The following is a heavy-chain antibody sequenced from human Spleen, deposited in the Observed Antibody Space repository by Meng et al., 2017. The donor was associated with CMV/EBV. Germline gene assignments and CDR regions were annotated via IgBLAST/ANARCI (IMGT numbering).Heavy chain of an antibody. J-gene: IGHJ6*02. V-gene: IGHV4-4*07. CDR3: ASLYYDFWSGPSGLYYYGMDV. Sequence: SETLSLTCTVSGGSISTYHWNWIRQPAGKGLEWIGHIYTRGRTNYSPSLKSRVIMSVNTSKKRFSLRLSSMTAADTAVYYCASLYYDFWSGPSGLYYYGMDVWGQGTTVTVSS. D-gene: IGHD3-3*01. CDR2: IYTRGRT. CDR1: GGSISTYH.